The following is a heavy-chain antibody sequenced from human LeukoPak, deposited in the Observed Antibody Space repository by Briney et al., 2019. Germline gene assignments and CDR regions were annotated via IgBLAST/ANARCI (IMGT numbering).Heavy chain of an antibody. Sequence: WASVKVSCKASGGTFSSYAISWVRQAPGQGLEWMGGIIPIFGTANYAQKFQGRVTITTDESTSTAYMELSSLRSEDTAVYYYASAGQSPYYYYYYYMDVWGKGTTVTVSS. J-gene: IGHJ6*03. V-gene: IGHV1-69*05. CDR2: IIPIFGTA. CDR3: ASAGQSPYYYYYYYMDV. CDR1: GGTFSSYA.